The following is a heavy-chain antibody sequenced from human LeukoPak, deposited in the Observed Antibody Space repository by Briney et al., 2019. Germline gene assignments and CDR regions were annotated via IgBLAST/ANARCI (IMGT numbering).Heavy chain of an antibody. D-gene: IGHD3-3*01. CDR1: GGSISSYY. Sequence: RPSETLSLTCTVSGGSISSYYWSWIRQPPGKGLEWIGYIYYSGSTNYNPSLKSRVTISVDTSKNQFSLKLSSVTAADTAVYYCARDHTSSYDFWSGYYTRYYGMDVWGQGTTVTDSS. CDR3: ARDHTSSYDFWSGYYTRYYGMDV. CDR2: IYYSGST. V-gene: IGHV4-59*01. J-gene: IGHJ6*02.